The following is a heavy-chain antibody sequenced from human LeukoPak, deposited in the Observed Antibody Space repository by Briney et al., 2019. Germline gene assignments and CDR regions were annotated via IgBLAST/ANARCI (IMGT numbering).Heavy chain of an antibody. D-gene: IGHD6-13*01. V-gene: IGHV4-34*01. CDR2: INHSGST. CDR3: ARGRAIAAAYYYYYYYMDV. J-gene: IGHJ6*03. CDR1: GGSFSGYY. Sequence: SETLSLTCAVYGGSFSGYYWSWIRQPPGKGLEWIGEINHSGSTNYNPSLKSRVTISVDTSKNQFSLKLSSVTAADTAVYYCARGRAIAAAYYYYYYYMDVWGQGTLVTVSS.